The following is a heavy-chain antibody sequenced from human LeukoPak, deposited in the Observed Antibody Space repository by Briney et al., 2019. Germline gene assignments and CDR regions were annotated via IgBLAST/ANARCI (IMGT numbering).Heavy chain of an antibody. J-gene: IGHJ4*02. CDR1: GFTFSSYG. CDR3: ANTVVPAANTDY. CDR2: IRYDGSNK. V-gene: IGHV3-30*02. D-gene: IGHD2-2*01. Sequence: PGGSLRLSCAASGFTFSSYGMHWVCQAPGKGLEWVAFIRYDGSNKYYADSVKGRFTISRDNSKNTLYLQMNSLRAEDTAVYYCANTVVPAANTDYWGQGTLVTVSS.